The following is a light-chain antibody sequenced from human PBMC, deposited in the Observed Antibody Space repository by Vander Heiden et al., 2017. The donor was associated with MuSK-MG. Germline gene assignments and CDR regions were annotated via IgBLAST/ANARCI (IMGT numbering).Light chain of an antibody. CDR2: GNS. CDR3: QSYDSSLSGCV. J-gene: IGLJ1*01. Sequence: QSVLTQPPSVSVAPGQRVTISCTGSSSNIGPGYDVHWYQQLQGTDPKLLIYGNSNRPSGVPDRFSGSKSDTSASLAITGLQAEDEADYYCQSYDSSLSGCVFGTGTKVSVL. CDR1: SSNIGPGYD. V-gene: IGLV1-40*01.